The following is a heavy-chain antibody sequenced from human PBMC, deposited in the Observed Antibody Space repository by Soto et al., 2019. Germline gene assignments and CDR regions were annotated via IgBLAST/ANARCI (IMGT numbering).Heavy chain of an antibody. CDR3: AISYYDSGLGFDP. Sequence: GSLRLSCAASGFTFRTYAMSWVRQGPGKGLEWVSSITGSGGSTYYADSVKGRFTISRDNSKNTLYLQMNGLRGEDTAVYYCAISYYDSGLGFDPWGQGTLVTVSS. J-gene: IGHJ5*02. D-gene: IGHD3-22*01. CDR1: GFTFRTYA. V-gene: IGHV3-23*01. CDR2: ITGSGGST.